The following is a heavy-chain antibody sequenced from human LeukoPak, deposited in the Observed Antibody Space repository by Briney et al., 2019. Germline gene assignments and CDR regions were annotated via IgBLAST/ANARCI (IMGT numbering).Heavy chain of an antibody. Sequence: QPGGSLRLSCASPGFTFSSYGMHWVRQAPGKGLGWVAFIRYDGSNKYYADSVKGRFTISRDNSKNTLCLHMRSLRDQNTAVYNIAKWAPDAFDIWGQGTMVTVSS. CDR1: GFTFSSYG. J-gene: IGHJ3*02. V-gene: IGHV3-30*02. CDR2: IRYDGSNK. CDR3: AKWAPDAFDI. D-gene: IGHD1-26*01.